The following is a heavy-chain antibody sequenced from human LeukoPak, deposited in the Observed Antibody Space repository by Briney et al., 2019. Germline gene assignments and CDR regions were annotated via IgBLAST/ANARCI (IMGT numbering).Heavy chain of an antibody. Sequence: SETLSLTCAVSGGSISSTNWWSWVRQPPGKGLEWIGEIYHSGSTNYNPSLKSRVTISVDTSKNQFSLKLSSVTAADTAVYYCARADYGSGSYLIDYWGQGTLVTVSS. CDR3: ARADYGSGSYLIDY. CDR1: GGSISSTNW. D-gene: IGHD3-10*01. V-gene: IGHV4-4*02. CDR2: IYHSGST. J-gene: IGHJ4*02.